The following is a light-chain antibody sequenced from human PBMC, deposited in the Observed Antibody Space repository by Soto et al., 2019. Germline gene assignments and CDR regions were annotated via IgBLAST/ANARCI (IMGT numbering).Light chain of an antibody. V-gene: IGLV2-14*01. CDR2: DVS. J-gene: IGLJ1*01. CDR1: STDVGRYNY. CDR3: TSYTSDSTYV. Sequence: QSALTQPASVSGSPGQSITISCTGTSTDVGRYNYVSWYQQHPDKAPKLMVYDVSNRPSWVSNRFSGSKSGITASLTISGLQAEDEADYYCTSYTSDSTYVFGTGTKLTVL.